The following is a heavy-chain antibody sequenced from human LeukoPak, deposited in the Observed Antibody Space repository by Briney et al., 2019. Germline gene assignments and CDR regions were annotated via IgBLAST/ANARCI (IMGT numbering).Heavy chain of an antibody. CDR2: IYYSGST. J-gene: IGHJ4*02. V-gene: IGHV4-59*01. CDR1: GGSISSYY. D-gene: IGHD6-19*01. CDR3: ARHLRNSSGSDY. Sequence: PSETLSLTCTVSGGSISSYYWSWIRQPPGKGLEWIGYIYYSGSTNYNPSLKSRVTISVDTSKNQLSLKLSSVTAADTAVYYCARHLRNSSGSDYWGQGTLVTVSS.